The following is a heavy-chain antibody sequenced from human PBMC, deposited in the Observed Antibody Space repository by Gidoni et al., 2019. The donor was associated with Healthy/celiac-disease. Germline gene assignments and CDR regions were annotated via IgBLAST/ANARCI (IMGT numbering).Heavy chain of an antibody. J-gene: IGHJ3*02. D-gene: IGHD3-22*01. Sequence: EVHLVQSGSEVKKPWESLQISCKGSGSSFTRYCIGWVRQMPGKGLEWMGIIYPGDSDTRYSPSFQGQVTISADESISTAYLQWSSLKASETAMYYCARQHYYYYDRSGYGDAFDIWGQGKMVTVSS. CDR3: ARQHYYYYDRSGYGDAFDI. V-gene: IGHV5-51*01. CDR1: GSSFTRYC. CDR2: IYPGDSDT.